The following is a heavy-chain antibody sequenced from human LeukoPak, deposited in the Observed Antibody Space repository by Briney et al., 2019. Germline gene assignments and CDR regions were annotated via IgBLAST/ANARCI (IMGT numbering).Heavy chain of an antibody. CDR2: ISSSGSTI. J-gene: IGHJ4*02. CDR3: ARDHIVATNNFDY. Sequence: PGGSLRLSCAASGFTFSSYEMNWVRQAPGKGLEWVSYISSSGSTIYYADSVKGRFTISRDNAKNSLYLQMNSLRAEDTAVYYCARDHIVATNNFDYWGQGTLVTVSS. CDR1: GFTFSSYE. D-gene: IGHD5-12*01. V-gene: IGHV3-48*03.